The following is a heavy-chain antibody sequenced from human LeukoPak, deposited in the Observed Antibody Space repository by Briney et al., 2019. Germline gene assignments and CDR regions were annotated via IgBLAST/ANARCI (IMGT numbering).Heavy chain of an antibody. D-gene: IGHD2-15*01. J-gene: IGHJ4*02. V-gene: IGHV3-48*02. CDR3: ARLVGSRSCSGGTCYSDY. CDR2: ISITSKTI. Sequence: GGSLRLSCAGSGFTFSSNDMSWVRQPPGXXXEWVSYISITSKTIKYADSVKGRFTISRDNAKNSLYLQMNSLRDEDTAVYYCARLVGSRSCSGGTCYSDYWGQGTLVTVSS. CDR1: GFTFSSND.